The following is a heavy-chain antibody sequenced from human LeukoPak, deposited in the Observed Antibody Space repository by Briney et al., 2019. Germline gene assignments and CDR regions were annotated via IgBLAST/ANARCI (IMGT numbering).Heavy chain of an antibody. CDR3: ARLGGSGSYYTFFDY. Sequence: PGGSLRLSCAASGFTFSSYGMHWVRQAPGKGLEWVAVIWYDGSNKYYADSVKGRFTISRDNSKNTLYLQMNSLRAEDTAVYYCARLGGSGSYYTFFDYWGQGTLVTVSS. CDR2: IWYDGSNK. J-gene: IGHJ4*02. D-gene: IGHD3-10*01. CDR1: GFTFSSYG. V-gene: IGHV3-33*01.